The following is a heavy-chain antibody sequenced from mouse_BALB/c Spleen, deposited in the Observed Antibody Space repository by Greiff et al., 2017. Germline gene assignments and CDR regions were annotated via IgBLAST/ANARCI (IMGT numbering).Heavy chain of an antibody. CDR1: GYTFTSYW. D-gene: IGHD2-12*01. CDR3: TRYYMDYYAMDY. J-gene: IGHJ4*01. CDR2: IYPGNSDT. V-gene: IGHV1-5*01. Sequence: VQLQQSGTVLARPGASVKMSCKASGYTFTSYWMHWVKQRPGQGLEWIGAIYPGNSDTSYNQKFKGKAKLTAVTSTSTAYMELSSLTNEDSAVYYCTRYYMDYYAMDYWGQGTSVTVSS.